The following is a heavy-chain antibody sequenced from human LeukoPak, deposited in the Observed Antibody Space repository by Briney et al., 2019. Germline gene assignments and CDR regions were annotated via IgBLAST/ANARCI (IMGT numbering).Heavy chain of an antibody. CDR3: AKRGVVIRVILVGFHKEAYYFDS. CDR1: GFTFSDYS. D-gene: IGHD3-22*01. CDR2: VGISSGNT. Sequence: GGSLRLSCAASGFTFSDYSMNWVRQAPGKGLEWISYVGISSGNTKYADSVKGRFTISRDNPKNTLYLQMNSLRAEDTAVYFCAKRGVVIRVILVGFHKEAYYFDSWGQGALVTVSS. V-gene: IGHV3-48*01. J-gene: IGHJ4*02.